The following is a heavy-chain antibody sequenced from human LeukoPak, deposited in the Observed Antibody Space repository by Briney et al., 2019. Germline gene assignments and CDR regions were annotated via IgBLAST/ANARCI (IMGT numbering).Heavy chain of an antibody. CDR1: GYTFTSYY. Sequence: GASVKVSCKASGYTFTSYYMHWVRQAPGQGLEWMGIINPSGGSTSYAQKFQGRVTMTRDTSTSTVYMELSSLRSEDTAVYYCARDPIGGATRGGNWFGPWGQGTLATVSS. V-gene: IGHV1-46*01. D-gene: IGHD1-26*01. CDR2: INPSGGST. J-gene: IGHJ5*02. CDR3: ARDPIGGATRGGNWFGP.